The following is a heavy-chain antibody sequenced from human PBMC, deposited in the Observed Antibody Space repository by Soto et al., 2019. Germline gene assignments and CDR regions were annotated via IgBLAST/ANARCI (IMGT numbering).Heavy chain of an antibody. Sequence: PGWSLRLSCAASGFTFSSYAMHWVRQAPGKGLEWVAVISYDGSNKYYADSVKGRFTISRDNSKNTLYLQMNSVRAEDTAVYYCPRDQYSSRWYRYCGQGSLVIVSS. J-gene: IGHJ4*02. CDR1: GFTFSSYA. V-gene: IGHV3-30-3*01. CDR3: PRDQYSSRWYRY. CDR2: ISYDGSNK. D-gene: IGHD6-19*01.